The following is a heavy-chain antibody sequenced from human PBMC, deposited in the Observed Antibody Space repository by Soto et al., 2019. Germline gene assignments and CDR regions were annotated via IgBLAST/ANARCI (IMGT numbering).Heavy chain of an antibody. J-gene: IGHJ4*02. D-gene: IGHD2-2*01. CDR2: TYYRSKWYN. Sequence: SQSLSLTCAISGDSVSSNSAAWNWIRQSPSRGLEWLGRTYYRSKWYNDYAVSVKSRITINPDTSKNQFSLQLNSVTPEDTAVYYCARDHAYCSSTSCYPATRGYYFDYWGQGTLVTVSS. CDR1: GDSVSSNSAA. V-gene: IGHV6-1*01. CDR3: ARDHAYCSSTSCYPATRGYYFDY.